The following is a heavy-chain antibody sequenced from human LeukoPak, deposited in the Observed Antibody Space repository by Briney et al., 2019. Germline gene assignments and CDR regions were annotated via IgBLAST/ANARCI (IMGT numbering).Heavy chain of an antibody. Sequence: ASETLSLTCTVSGGSISSYYWSWIRQPPGKGLEWIGYIYYSGSTNYNPSLKSRVAISVDASKNQFSLKLSSVTAADTAVYYCASDPRFGELLSPYNWFDPWGQGTLVTVSS. V-gene: IGHV4-59*01. D-gene: IGHD3-10*01. CDR2: IYYSGST. CDR3: ASDPRFGELLSPYNWFDP. J-gene: IGHJ5*02. CDR1: GGSISSYY.